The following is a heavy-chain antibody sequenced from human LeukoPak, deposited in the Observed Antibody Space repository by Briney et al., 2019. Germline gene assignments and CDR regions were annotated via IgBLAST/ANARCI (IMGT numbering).Heavy chain of an antibody. J-gene: IGHJ5*02. CDR1: GYTFTSYY. D-gene: IGHD3-10*01. CDR3: ARDRITMVRGVQNWSDP. V-gene: IGHV1-46*01. Sequence: ASVKVSCKASGYTFTSYYMHWVRQAPGQGLEWMGIINPSGGSTSYAQKFQGRVTMTRDTSTSTVYMELSSLRSEDTAVYYCARDRITMVRGVQNWSDPWGQGTLVTVSS. CDR2: INPSGGST.